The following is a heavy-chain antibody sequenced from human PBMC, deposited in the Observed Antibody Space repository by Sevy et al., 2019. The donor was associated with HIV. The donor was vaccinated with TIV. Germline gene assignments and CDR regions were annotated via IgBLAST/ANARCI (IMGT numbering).Heavy chain of an antibody. D-gene: IGHD4-17*01. J-gene: IGHJ4*02. CDR2: ISAYNGNT. Sequence: ASVKVSCKASGYTFTSYGISWVRQAPGQGLEGMGWISAYNGNTNYAQKLQGRVTMTTDTSTGTAYMELRSLGSDDTAVYYCARDYGDYGEFDYWGQGTLVTVSS. CDR3: ARDYGDYGEFDY. V-gene: IGHV1-18*04. CDR1: GYTFTSYG.